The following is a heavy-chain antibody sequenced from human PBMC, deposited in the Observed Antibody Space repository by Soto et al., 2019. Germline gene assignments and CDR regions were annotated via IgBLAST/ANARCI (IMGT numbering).Heavy chain of an antibody. CDR1: GGSIRSSSYY. CDR2: IYYSGST. Sequence: SETLSLTCTVSGGSIRSSSYYWGWIRQPPGKGLEWIGSIYYSGSTYYNPSLKSRVTISVDTSKNQFSLKLSSVTAADTAVYYCASVNPLLNWFDPWGQGTLVTVSS. CDR3: ASVNPLLNWFDP. V-gene: IGHV4-39*01. J-gene: IGHJ5*02. D-gene: IGHD1-26*01.